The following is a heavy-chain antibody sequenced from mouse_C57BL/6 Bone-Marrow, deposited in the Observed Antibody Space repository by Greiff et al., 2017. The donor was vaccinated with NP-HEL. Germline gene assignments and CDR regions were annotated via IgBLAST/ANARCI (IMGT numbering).Heavy chain of an antibody. CDR3: ARHGGGYYYAMDY. CDR2: LSSGGSYT. J-gene: IGHJ4*01. D-gene: IGHD2-2*01. CDR1: GFTFSSYG. Sequence: EVMLVESGGDLVKPGGSLKLSCAASGFTFSSYGMSWVRQTPDKRLAWVATLSSGGSYTYYPDSVKGRVTISRDNAKNTRYLQMSSLKSEDTAMYYCARHGGGYYYAMDYWGQGTAVTVSS. V-gene: IGHV5-6*01.